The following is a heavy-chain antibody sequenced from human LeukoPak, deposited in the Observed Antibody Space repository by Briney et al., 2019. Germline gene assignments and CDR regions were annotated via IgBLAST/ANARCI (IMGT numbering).Heavy chain of an antibody. Sequence: PGGYLRLSCAASGFTFSSYSMNWARQAPGKGLEWVSSISTTSDYIYYADSLKGRLTISRDNAKNSLYLQMNSLRAEDTAVYYCARGGIYSQGFDSWGQGTLVTVSS. J-gene: IGHJ4*02. CDR1: GFTFSSYS. D-gene: IGHD6-13*01. CDR2: ISTTSDYI. CDR3: ARGGIYSQGFDS. V-gene: IGHV3-21*01.